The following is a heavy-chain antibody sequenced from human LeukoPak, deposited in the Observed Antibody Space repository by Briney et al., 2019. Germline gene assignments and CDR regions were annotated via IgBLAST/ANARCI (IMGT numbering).Heavy chain of an antibody. D-gene: IGHD3-22*01. CDR1: GFSFTTYW. J-gene: IGHJ4*02. V-gene: IGHV3-7*01. CDR3: VRVDSSGYYYELSFDY. Sequence: PGGSLRLSCAASGFSFTTYWMNWVRQAPGKGLEWVGNINQDGSETNYVDSVKGRFTISRVNAKNSLYLQMNSLRVEDTAVYYCVRVDSSGYYYELSFDYWGQGTLVTVSS. CDR2: INQDGSET.